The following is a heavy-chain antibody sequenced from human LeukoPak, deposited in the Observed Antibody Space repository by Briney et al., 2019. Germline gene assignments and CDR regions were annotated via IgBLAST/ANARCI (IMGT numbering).Heavy chain of an antibody. J-gene: IGHJ2*01. CDR2: IYYSGST. Sequence: SETLSLTCTVSGGSISTYYWSWIRQPPGKGLEWIGYIYYSGSTNYNPSLKSRVTISVGTSKNQFSLKLSSVTAADTAVYYCARHYYDSSGYPVWYFDLWGRGTLVTVSS. CDR1: GGSISTYY. V-gene: IGHV4-59*08. D-gene: IGHD3-22*01. CDR3: ARHYYDSSGYPVWYFDL.